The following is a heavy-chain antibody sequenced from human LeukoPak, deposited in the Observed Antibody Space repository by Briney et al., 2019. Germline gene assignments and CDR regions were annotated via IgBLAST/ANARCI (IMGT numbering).Heavy chain of an antibody. J-gene: IGHJ5*02. V-gene: IGHV3-30*02. CDR3: AHHPFYCSATNCHPP. CDR2: MGLHGSSR. Sequence: GGSLTLSCAVSGSGFTFSSIGMHWVRQAPDKGLEWVGFMGLHGSSRSYMESVKGRFTISRDNSDHTFYLQMNSLRAEDTAVCYCAHHPFYCSATNCHPPWGQGTLVTVSS. CDR1: GSGFTFSSIG. D-gene: IGHD2-15*01.